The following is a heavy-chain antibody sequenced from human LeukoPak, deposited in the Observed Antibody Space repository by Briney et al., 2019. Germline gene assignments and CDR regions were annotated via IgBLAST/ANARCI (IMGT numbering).Heavy chain of an antibody. V-gene: IGHV4-59*01. CDR2: IHNAGST. CDR1: GGSISSYY. D-gene: IGHD3-9*01. Sequence: SETLSLTCSVSGGSISSYYWNWIRQSPGKGLEWIGYIHNAGSTNYNASLKGRVTISADTSKNYFSLKLNSVTAADTAVYYCARSGMDHYEYTGYLLFWGQGTLVTVSS. CDR3: ARSGMDHYEYTGYLLF. J-gene: IGHJ1*01.